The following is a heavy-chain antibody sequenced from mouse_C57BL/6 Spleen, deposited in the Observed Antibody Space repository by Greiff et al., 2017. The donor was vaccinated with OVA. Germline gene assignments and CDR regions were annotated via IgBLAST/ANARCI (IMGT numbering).Heavy chain of an antibody. J-gene: IGHJ3*01. CDR3: ARSPLSAWFAY. D-gene: IGHD1-1*01. CDR2: FYPGDGDT. Sequence: QVQLQQSGPELVKPGASVKISCKASGYAFSSSWMNWVKQRPGKGLEWIGRFYPGDGDTNYNGKFKGKATLTSDKYSSTAYMQLSSLTSEDSAVYFCARSPLSAWFAYWGQGTLVTVSA. V-gene: IGHV1-82*01. CDR1: GYAFSSSW.